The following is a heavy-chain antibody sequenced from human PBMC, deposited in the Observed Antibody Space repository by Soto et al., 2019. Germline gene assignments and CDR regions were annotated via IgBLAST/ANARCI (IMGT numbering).Heavy chain of an antibody. CDR1: GFTYTRYS. CDR3: ARETEDLTSNFDY. V-gene: IGHV3-21*06. J-gene: IGHJ4*02. Sequence: EVQLVESGGGLVKPGGSLRLSCAASGFTYTRYSMNWVRQAPGKGLELVSSISSTTNYIYYGDSMKVRFTISRDNAKNSLYLEMNSLRAEDTAVYYCARETEDLTSNFDYWGQGTLVTVSS. CDR2: ISSTTNYI.